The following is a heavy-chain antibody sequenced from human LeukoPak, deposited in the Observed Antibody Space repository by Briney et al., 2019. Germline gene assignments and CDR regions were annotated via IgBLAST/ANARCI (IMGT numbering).Heavy chain of an antibody. V-gene: IGHV3-21*01. CDR1: GFTFSNYN. CDR3: ARDQNPDILVVVAATSSV. D-gene: IGHD2-15*01. CDR2: ISSSSSYI. Sequence: GGSLRLSCAASGFTFSNYNMNWVRQAPGKGLEWVASISSSSSYIYYADSVKGRFTISRDNAKNSLFLQMNSLRAEDTAVYYCARDQNPDILVVVAATSSVWGQGTLVTVSS. J-gene: IGHJ1*01.